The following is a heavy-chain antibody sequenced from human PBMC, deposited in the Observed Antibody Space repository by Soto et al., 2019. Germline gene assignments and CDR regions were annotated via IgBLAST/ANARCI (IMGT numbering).Heavy chain of an antibody. CDR2: ISSSSSYI. Sequence: GGSLRLSCAASGFTFSIYSMNWVRQAPWKGLEWVSSISSSSSYIYYADSVKGRFTISRDNAKNSLYLQMNSLRAEDTAVYYCARVFNWNYVYYYYGMDVWGQGSTVTVSS. V-gene: IGHV3-21*01. D-gene: IGHD1-7*01. J-gene: IGHJ6*02. CDR3: ARVFNWNYVYYYYGMDV. CDR1: GFTFSIYS.